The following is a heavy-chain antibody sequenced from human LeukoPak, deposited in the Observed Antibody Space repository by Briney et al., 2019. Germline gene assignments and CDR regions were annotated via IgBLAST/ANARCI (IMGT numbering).Heavy chain of an antibody. CDR1: GFTVSNNY. V-gene: IGHV3-66*01. J-gene: IGHJ5*02. CDR3: ARGVTTVTT. D-gene: IGHD4-17*01. Sequence: GGSLRLSCAASGFTVSNNYMGWVRQAPGKGLEWVSFVYSGGSAYYADSVKGRFTISRDNSKNTLYLQMNGLRAEDTAVYYCARGVTTVTTWGQGTLVTVSS. CDR2: VYSGGSA.